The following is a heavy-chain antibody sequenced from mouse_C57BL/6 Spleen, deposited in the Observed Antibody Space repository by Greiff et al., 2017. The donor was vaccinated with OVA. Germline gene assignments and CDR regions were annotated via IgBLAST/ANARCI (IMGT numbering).Heavy chain of an antibody. CDR1: GYTFTDYN. D-gene: IGHD1-1*01. Sequence: EVKLMESGPELVKPGASVKMSCKASGYTFTDYNMHWVKQSHGKSLEWIGYINPNNGGTSYNQKFKGKATLTVNKSSSTAYMELRSLTSEDSAVYYCVYGSSYRYFDVWGTGTTVTVSS. CDR2: INPNNGGT. CDR3: VYGSSYRYFDV. J-gene: IGHJ1*03. V-gene: IGHV1-22*01.